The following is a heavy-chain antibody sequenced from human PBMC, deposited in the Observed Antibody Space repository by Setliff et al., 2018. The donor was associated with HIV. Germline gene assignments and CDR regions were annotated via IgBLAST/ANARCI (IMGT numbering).Heavy chain of an antibody. CDR3: VRWGLPYGIDA. J-gene: IGHJ4*02. CDR1: GFTFSTFW. CDR2: IKPDGNSK. V-gene: IGHV3-7*01. D-gene: IGHD3-16*01. Sequence: PGGSLRLSCAASGFTFSTFWMGWVRQAPGKGREWVAHIKPDGNSKKYVDSVKGRFTISRDNAKDSLYLQMHSLRAEDTAVYYCVRWGLPYGIDAWGQGTLVTVSS.